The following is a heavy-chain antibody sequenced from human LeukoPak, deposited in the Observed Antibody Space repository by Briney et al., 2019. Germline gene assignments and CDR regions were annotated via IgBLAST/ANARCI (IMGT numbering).Heavy chain of an antibody. CDR3: ARAPHYYYGWGYYYYGMDV. J-gene: IGHJ6*02. CDR2: INHSGST. CDR1: GGSFSGYY. Sequence: PSETLSLTCAVYGGSFSGYYWSWIRQPPGKGLEWIGEINHSGSTNYNPSLKSRVTISVDTSKNQFSLKLSSVTAADTAVYYCARAPHYYYGWGYYYYGMDVWGQGTTVTVSS. V-gene: IGHV4-34*01. D-gene: IGHD3-10*01.